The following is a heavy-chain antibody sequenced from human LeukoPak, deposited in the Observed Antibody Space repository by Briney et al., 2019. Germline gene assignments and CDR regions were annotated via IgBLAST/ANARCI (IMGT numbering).Heavy chain of an antibody. V-gene: IGHV7-4-1*02. Sequence: ASVKVSCKASGHTFTTYYVHLVRQAPGQGLEWMGWINPNTGNPTYAQAFTGRFVFSLDTSVSTAYLQISSLNTEDTAVYYCAIDQPVAGVSNFDSWGQGTLVTVSS. CDR3: AIDQPVAGVSNFDS. D-gene: IGHD6-19*01. CDR1: GHTFTTYY. CDR2: INPNTGNP. J-gene: IGHJ4*02.